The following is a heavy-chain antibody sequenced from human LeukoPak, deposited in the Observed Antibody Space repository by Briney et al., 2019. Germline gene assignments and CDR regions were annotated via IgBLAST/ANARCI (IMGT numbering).Heavy chain of an antibody. Sequence: ASVKVSCKASGGSFTSYAMSWVRQAPGQGLEWMGGIIPIFGTANYAQKFQGRVTITADDSTSAAYMELSSLRSEDTAVYYCARSDIVATIYNYWGQGTLVTVSS. CDR3: ARSDIVATIYNY. CDR1: GGSFTSYA. J-gene: IGHJ4*02. D-gene: IGHD5-12*01. V-gene: IGHV1-69*13. CDR2: IIPIFGTA.